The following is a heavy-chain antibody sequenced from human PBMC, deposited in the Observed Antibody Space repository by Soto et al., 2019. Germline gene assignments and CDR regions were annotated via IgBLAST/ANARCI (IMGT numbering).Heavy chain of an antibody. V-gene: IGHV4-39*01. CDR2: IYYSGSP. CDR1: GASISTLTYT. CDR3: ARHTMTTVTTFDF. D-gene: IGHD4-17*01. Sequence: QLQLQESGPGLVKPSETLSLTCTVSGASISTLTYTWGWIRQPPGKGLECIGNIYYSGSPYYNPSLKSRVTMSVDTSKNQFSLRLRSVTAADTALYFCARHTMTTVTTFDFWGQGTLVTVSS. J-gene: IGHJ4*02.